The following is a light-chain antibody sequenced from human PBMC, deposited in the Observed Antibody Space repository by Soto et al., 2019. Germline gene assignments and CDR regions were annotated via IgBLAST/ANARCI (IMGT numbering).Light chain of an antibody. CDR1: QSISSW. CDR2: KSA. J-gene: IGKJ4*01. Sequence: DIQMTQSPSTLSASVGDRVSITCRASQSISSWLAWYPQKPGKAPNLLIYKSASLESGVPSRFSGSGSGTEFTLTISSLQPDDFATDYCQQYNSYPLTFGGGTKVEIK. CDR3: QQYNSYPLT. V-gene: IGKV1-5*03.